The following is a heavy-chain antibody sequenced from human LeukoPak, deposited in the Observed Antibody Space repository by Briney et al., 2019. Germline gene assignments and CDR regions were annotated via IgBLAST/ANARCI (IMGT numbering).Heavy chain of an antibody. CDR3: AREYETVTNDY. Sequence: PSETLSLTCTVSGGSISSYYWSWIRQPPGKGLEWIGYIYYSGSTNYNPSLKSRVTISVDTSKNQFSLKLSSVTAADTAVYYCAREYETVTNDYWGQGTLVTVSS. J-gene: IGHJ4*02. CDR2: IYYSGST. D-gene: IGHD4-17*01. CDR1: GGSISSYY. V-gene: IGHV4-59*12.